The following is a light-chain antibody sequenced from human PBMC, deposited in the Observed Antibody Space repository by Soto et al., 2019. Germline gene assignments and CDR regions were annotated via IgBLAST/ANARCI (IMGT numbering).Light chain of an antibody. J-gene: IGLJ1*01. CDR3: SSYTSSSTLFYV. CDR2: DVS. CDR1: SSDVGGYNY. Sequence: QSVLNQPASVSGSPGQSITISRTGTSSDVGGYNYVSWYQQHPGKAPKLMIHDVSNRPSGVSNRFSGSKSGNTASLTISGLQAEDEADYYCSSYTSSSTLFYVFGTGTKVTVL. V-gene: IGLV2-14*01.